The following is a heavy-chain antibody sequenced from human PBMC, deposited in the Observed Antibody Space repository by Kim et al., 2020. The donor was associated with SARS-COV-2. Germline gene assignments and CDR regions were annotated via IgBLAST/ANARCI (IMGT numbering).Heavy chain of an antibody. D-gene: IGHD6-19*01. V-gene: IGHV3-15*01. Sequence: GGSLRLSCAASGFTFSDHYMSWVRQAPGKGLEWVARVKRKIDGGTREYAAPVKGRFSISRDDSQDTIYLQMNSLRIEDTAIYYCTTGYSSSSFGWRQGTLVTVST. CDR1: GFTFSDHY. CDR2: VKRKIDGGTR. J-gene: IGHJ4*02. CDR3: TTGYSSSSFG.